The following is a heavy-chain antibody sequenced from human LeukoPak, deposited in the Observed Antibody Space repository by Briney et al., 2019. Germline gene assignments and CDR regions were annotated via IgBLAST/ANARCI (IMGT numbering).Heavy chain of an antibody. D-gene: IGHD5-12*01. Sequence: GRSLRLSCAASGFTFSSYGMHWVRQAPGKGLEWVAVISYDGSDKYYADSVKGRFTISRDNSKNTLYPQMNSLRAEDTAVYYCAKDRDSGYDPMYCWFDYWGQGTLVTVSS. J-gene: IGHJ4*02. CDR3: AKDRDSGYDPMYCWFDY. CDR2: ISYDGSDK. CDR1: GFTFSSYG. V-gene: IGHV3-30*18.